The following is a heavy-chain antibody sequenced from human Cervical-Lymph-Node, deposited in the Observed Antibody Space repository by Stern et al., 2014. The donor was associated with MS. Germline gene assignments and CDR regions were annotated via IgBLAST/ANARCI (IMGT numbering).Heavy chain of an antibody. D-gene: IGHD6-19*01. CDR1: GFSLSTSGMC. CDR3: ARHSIAVAGTAHLDY. Sequence: QITLKESGPALVKPTQTLTLTCTFSGFSLSTSGMCVSWIRQPPGKALEWLARLDWDDDKYYSKSLKTRLTISKDTSKNQVVLTMTNMDPVDTATYYCARHSIAVAGTAHLDYWGQGTLVTVSS. V-gene: IGHV2-70*15. CDR2: LDWDDDK. J-gene: IGHJ4*02.